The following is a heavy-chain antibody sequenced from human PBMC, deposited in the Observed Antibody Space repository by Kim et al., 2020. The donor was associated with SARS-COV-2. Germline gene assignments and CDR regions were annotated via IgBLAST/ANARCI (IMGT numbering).Heavy chain of an antibody. CDR2: IYYSGST. V-gene: IGHV4-59*01. J-gene: IGHJ5*02. Sequence: SETLSLTCTVSGGSISSYYWSWIRQPPGKGLEWIGYIYYSGSTNYNPSLKSRVTISVDTSKNQFSLKLSSVTAADTAVYYCARLLRKGYNWFDPWGQGTLVTVSS. CDR3: ARLLRKGYNWFDP. CDR1: GGSISSYY. D-gene: IGHD3-16*01.